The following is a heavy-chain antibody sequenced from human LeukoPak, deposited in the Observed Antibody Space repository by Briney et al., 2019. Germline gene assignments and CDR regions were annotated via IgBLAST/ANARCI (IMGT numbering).Heavy chain of an antibody. D-gene: IGHD6-19*01. CDR3: ATVQQWLVIY. J-gene: IGHJ4*02. V-gene: IGHV4-61*01. Sequence: SETLSLTRTVSGGSVSSGSYYWSWIRQPPGKGLEWIGYIYYSGSTNYNPSLKSRVTISVDTSKNQFSLKLSSVTAADTAVYYCATVQQWLVIYWGQGTLVTVSS. CDR2: IYYSGST. CDR1: GGSVSSGSYY.